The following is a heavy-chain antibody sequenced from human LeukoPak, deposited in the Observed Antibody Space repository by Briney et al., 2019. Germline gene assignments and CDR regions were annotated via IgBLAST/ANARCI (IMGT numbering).Heavy chain of an antibody. CDR1: GFTFSSYW. CDR3: ARMDCSSTSCYTPAEYFQH. V-gene: IGHV3-7*01. D-gene: IGHD2-2*02. J-gene: IGHJ1*01. CDR2: IKQDGSEK. Sequence: GGSLRLSCAASGFTFSSYWVSWVRQAPGKGLEWVANIKQDGSEKYYVDSVKGRFTISRDNAKNSLYLQMNSLRAEDTAVYYCARMDCSSTSCYTPAEYFQHWGQGTLVTVSS.